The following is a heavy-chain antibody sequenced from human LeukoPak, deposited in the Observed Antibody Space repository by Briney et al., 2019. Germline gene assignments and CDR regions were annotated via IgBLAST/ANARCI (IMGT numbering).Heavy chain of an antibody. D-gene: IGHD2-2*01. CDR2: IYSGGST. V-gene: IGHV3-66*02. J-gene: IGHJ5*02. Sequence: GGSLRLSCAASGFTVSSDYMSWVRQAPGKGLEWVSVIYSGGSTYYADSVKGRFTISRDNSKNTLYLQMNSLRAEDTVVYYCARGQADQLLWPHNWFDPWGQGTLVTVSS. CDR1: GFTVSSDY. CDR3: ARGQADQLLWPHNWFDP.